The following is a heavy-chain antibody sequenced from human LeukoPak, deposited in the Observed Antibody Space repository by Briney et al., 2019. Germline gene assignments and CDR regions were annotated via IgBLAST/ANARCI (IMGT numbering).Heavy chain of an antibody. CDR1: GGTFSSYA. J-gene: IGHJ4*02. V-gene: IGHV1-69*13. CDR2: IIPIFGTA. D-gene: IGHD3-22*01. CDR3: AKLLYYYDSSQPY. Sequence: SVKVSCKASGGTFSSYAISWVRQAPGQGLEWMGGIIPIFGTANYAQKFQGRVTITADESTSTAYMELSSLRAEDTAVYYCAKLLYYYDSSQPYWGQGTLVTVSS.